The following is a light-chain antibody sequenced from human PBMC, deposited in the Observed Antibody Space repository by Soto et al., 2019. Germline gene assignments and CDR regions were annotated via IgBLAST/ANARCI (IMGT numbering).Light chain of an antibody. CDR1: QSISNW. V-gene: IGKV1-5*03. J-gene: IGKJ1*01. Sequence: SQSISNWLAWHQQKPGKAPKLLIYKASNLESGVPSRFSGSGSGTEFTLTISSLQPDDFATYYCQQYNSYRAFGQGTKVDIK. CDR2: KAS. CDR3: QQYNSYRA.